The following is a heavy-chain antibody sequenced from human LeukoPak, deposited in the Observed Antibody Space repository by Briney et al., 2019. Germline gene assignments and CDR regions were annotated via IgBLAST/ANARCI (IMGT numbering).Heavy chain of an antibody. Sequence: GGSLRLSCAASGFTFSSYVMHWVRQAPGKGLEWVAIISYDGSNEYYADSVKGRFTISRDNSKNTLYLQMNSLRAEDTAVYYCAKGPASWYYGSLYYFDYWGQGTLVTVSS. CDR3: AKGPASWYYGSLYYFDY. V-gene: IGHV3-30*04. D-gene: IGHD3-10*01. CDR1: GFTFSSYV. J-gene: IGHJ4*02. CDR2: ISYDGSNE.